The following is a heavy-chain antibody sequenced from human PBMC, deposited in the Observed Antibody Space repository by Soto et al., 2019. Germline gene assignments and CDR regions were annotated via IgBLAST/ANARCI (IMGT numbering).Heavy chain of an antibody. Sequence: WASVKVSCKASGYTFTSYGIHWVRQAPGQRLEWMGWINAANGDTKYSPKFQGRVTITRDTSASTAYMELSSLRSEDTAVYYCVRRHVSATGIDWFDPWGQGXLVTVYS. D-gene: IGHD6-13*01. CDR2: INAANGDT. CDR3: VRRHVSATGIDWFDP. V-gene: IGHV1-3*01. CDR1: GYTFTSYG. J-gene: IGHJ5*02.